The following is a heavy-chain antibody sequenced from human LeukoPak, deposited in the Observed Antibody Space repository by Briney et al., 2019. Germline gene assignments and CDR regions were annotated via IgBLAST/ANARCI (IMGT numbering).Heavy chain of an antibody. V-gene: IGHV3-74*01. CDR1: GFAFSSHW. CDR2: INSDGSNT. D-gene: IGHD4-23*01. Sequence: PGGSLRLSCAASGFAFSSHWMHWVRQVPGKGLVWLSRINSDGSNTIYADSVEGRFTISRDNVKNTLYPQMNSLRAEDTAVYYCTRDLMDFDYGDKGGNYWGQGTLVTVSS. CDR3: TRDLMDFDYGDKGGNY. J-gene: IGHJ4*02.